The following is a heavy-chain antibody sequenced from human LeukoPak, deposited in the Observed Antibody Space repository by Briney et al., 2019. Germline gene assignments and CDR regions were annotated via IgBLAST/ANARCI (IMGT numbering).Heavy chain of an antibody. CDR1: GFTFDDYT. D-gene: IGHD2-8*02. J-gene: IGHJ4*02. CDR2: TGWDGGST. V-gene: IGHV3-43*01. Sequence: GGSLRLSCAASGFTFDDYTMHWVRQAPGKGLEWVSLTGWDGGSTYYADSVKGRFTISRDNSKNSLYLQMNSLRTEDTALYYCAKAPSGWDTRYWFDYWGQGTLVTVSS. CDR3: AKAPSGWDTRYWFDY.